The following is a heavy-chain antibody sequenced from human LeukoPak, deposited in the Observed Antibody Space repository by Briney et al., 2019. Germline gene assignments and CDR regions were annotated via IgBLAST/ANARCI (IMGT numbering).Heavy chain of an antibody. CDR2: IYPGDSDT. Sequence: GVSLKISCKGSGYSFTSYWIGWVRQMPGKGLEWMGIIYPGDSDTRYSPSFQGQVTISADKSISTAYLQWSSLKASDTAMYYCARLRRIAARPGSPNWFDPWGQGTLVTVSS. J-gene: IGHJ5*02. CDR1: GYSFTSYW. CDR3: ARLRRIAARPGSPNWFDP. D-gene: IGHD6-6*01. V-gene: IGHV5-51*01.